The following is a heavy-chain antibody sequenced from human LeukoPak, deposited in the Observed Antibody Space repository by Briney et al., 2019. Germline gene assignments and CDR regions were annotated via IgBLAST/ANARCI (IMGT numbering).Heavy chain of an antibody. CDR1: GGSFNGYY. V-gene: IGHV4-34*01. D-gene: IGHD5-18*01. Sequence: SETLSLTCAVYGGSFNGYYCSWIRQAPGKGLEWIGEINYSGRTSYNPSLKSRVTISLDTTKNQFSLNLTSVTAADTAVYYCARHLLGYIDGPAPYYIDYWGQGILVAVSS. CDR2: INYSGRT. CDR3: ARHLLGYIDGPAPYYIDY. J-gene: IGHJ4*02.